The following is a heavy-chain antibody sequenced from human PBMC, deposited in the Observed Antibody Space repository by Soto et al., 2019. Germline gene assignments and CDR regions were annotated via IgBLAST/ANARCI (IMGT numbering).Heavy chain of an antibody. CDR3: ARFTITNYYDSSGYYYYFDY. CDR1: GGSISSGDYY. CDR2: IYYSGST. J-gene: IGHJ4*02. V-gene: IGHV4-30-4*01. Sequence: LSLTCTVSGGSISSGDYYWSWIRQPPGKGLEWIGYIYYSGSTYYNPSLKSRVTISVDTSKNQFSLKLSSVTAADTAVYYCARFTITNYYDSSGYYYYFDYWGQGTLVTVSS. D-gene: IGHD3-22*01.